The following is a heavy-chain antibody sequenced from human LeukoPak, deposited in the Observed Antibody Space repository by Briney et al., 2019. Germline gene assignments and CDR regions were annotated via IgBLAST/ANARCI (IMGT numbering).Heavy chain of an antibody. J-gene: IGHJ4*02. CDR2: IYHSGST. Sequence: PSETLSLTCAVSGGSISSGGYSWSWIRQPPGKGLEWIGYIYHSGSTYYNPSLKSRVTISVDRSKNQFSLKLSSVTAADTAVYYCARGKSGSLDYWGQGTLVTVSS. CDR3: ARGKSGSLDY. V-gene: IGHV4-30-2*01. CDR1: GGSISSGGYS. D-gene: IGHD2-15*01.